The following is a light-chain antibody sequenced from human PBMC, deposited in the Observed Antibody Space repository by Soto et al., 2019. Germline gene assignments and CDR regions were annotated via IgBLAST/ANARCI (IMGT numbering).Light chain of an antibody. CDR3: SSYTSSSTYV. V-gene: IGLV2-18*02. CDR2: EVS. CDR1: SSDVGSYNR. J-gene: IGLJ1*01. Sequence: QSALTQPPSVSGSPGQSVTISCTGTSSDVGSYNRVSWYQQPPGTAPKLMIYEVSNRPSGVPDRFSGSKSGNTASLSIFVLQAEDEADYYCSSYTSSSTYVFGTGTKVTVL.